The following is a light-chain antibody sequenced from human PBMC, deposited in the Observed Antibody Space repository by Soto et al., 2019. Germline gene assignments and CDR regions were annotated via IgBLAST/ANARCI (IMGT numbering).Light chain of an antibody. CDR3: QQLNSYPLT. CDR2: AAS. V-gene: IGKV1-9*01. Sequence: DIQLTQSPSFLSASVGDRVTINCRASQGISSYLAWYQQKPGKDPELLIYAASTLQSGVPSRFSGIVSGTEFTLTISSLQPEDCATYHCQQLNSYPLTFGGWTKVDIK. CDR1: QGISSY. J-gene: IGKJ4*01.